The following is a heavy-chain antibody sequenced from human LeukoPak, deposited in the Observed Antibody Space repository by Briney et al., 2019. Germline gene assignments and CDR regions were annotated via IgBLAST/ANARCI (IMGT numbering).Heavy chain of an antibody. J-gene: IGHJ4*02. CDR2: IKQDGSEK. D-gene: IGHD3-22*01. V-gene: IGHV3-7*01. Sequence: GGSLRLSCAASGFTFSSYWMSWVRQAPGKGLEWVANIKQDGSEKYYVDSVKGRFTISRDNARNSLFLQMNSLRAEDTAVYYCARDPTLKYYYDSSGYSGTDFDYWGQGTLVTVSS. CDR3: ARDPTLKYYYDSSGYSGTDFDY. CDR1: GFTFSSYW.